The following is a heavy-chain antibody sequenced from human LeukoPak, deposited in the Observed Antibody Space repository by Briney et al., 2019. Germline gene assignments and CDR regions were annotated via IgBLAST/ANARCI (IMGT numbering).Heavy chain of an antibody. CDR1: GFTFSSYG. D-gene: IGHD3-10*01. V-gene: IGHV3-23*01. CDR3: AKGGGDKNYYYMDV. CDR2: ISGSGGST. Sequence: GGSLRLSCATSGFTFSSYGMSWLRQAPGKGLEGVSLISGSGGSTYYADSVKGRFTIPRDNSKNTLYLQMNSLRAEDTAVYYCAKGGGDKNYYYMDVWGKGTTVTISS. J-gene: IGHJ6*03.